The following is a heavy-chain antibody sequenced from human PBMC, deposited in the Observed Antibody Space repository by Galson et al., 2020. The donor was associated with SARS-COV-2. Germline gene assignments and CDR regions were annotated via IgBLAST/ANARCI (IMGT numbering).Heavy chain of an antibody. D-gene: IGHD6-19*01. CDR3: ARDSPNSSAYLVVPEYFQD. V-gene: IGHV3-30*04. CDR2: ISYDGSKR. J-gene: IGHJ1*01. Sequence: TGGSLRLSCAASGFTFSSHAMTWVRQAPGKGLEWVAVISYDGSKRYYADSLKGRFTISRDNSKNTLYLQMDTLRPEDTALYFCARDSPNSSAYLVVPEYFQDGGQGTLVTVSS. CDR1: GFTFSSHA.